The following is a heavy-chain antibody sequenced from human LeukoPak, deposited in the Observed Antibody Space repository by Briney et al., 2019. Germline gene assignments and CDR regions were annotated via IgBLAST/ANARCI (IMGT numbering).Heavy chain of an antibody. CDR3: ARDVSGRDDY. CDR2: INPDGTTT. CDR1: GFTFSRYW. V-gene: IGHV3-74*01. Sequence: PGGSLRLSCAASGFTFSRYWMHWVRQAPGKGLVWVSHINPDGTTTNYADSVKGHFTISRDNTKNTLYLQMNNLKAEDTAVYYCARDVSGRDDYWGQGTLVTVSS. J-gene: IGHJ4*02. D-gene: IGHD6-25*01.